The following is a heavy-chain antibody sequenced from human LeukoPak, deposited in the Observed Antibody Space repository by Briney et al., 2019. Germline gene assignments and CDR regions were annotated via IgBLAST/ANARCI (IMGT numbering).Heavy chain of an antibody. CDR2: ISGSGGST. CDR3: AKATSYGSGSSFYYFDY. J-gene: IGHJ4*02. Sequence: GGSLRPSCAASGFTFSSYAMSWVRQAPGKGLEWVSAISGSGGSTYYADSVKGRFTISRDNSKNTLYLQMNSLRAGDTAVYYCAKATSYGSGSSFYYFDYWGQGTLVTVSS. V-gene: IGHV3-23*01. CDR1: GFTFSSYA. D-gene: IGHD3-10*01.